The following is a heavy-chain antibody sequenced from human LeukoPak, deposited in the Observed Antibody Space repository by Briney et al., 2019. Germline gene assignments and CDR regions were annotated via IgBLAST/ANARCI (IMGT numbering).Heavy chain of an antibody. D-gene: IGHD5-12*01. J-gene: IGHJ4*02. CDR1: GYTFTCYY. Sequence: ASVKVSCKASGYTFTCYYMHWVRQAPGQGLEWMGRINLNSGGTNYAQKFQGRVTMTRDTYISTAYMELSRLRSDDTAVYYCARGYSGYDYVFSYWGQGTLVTVSS. CDR3: ARGYSGYDYVFSY. V-gene: IGHV1-2*06. CDR2: INLNSGGT.